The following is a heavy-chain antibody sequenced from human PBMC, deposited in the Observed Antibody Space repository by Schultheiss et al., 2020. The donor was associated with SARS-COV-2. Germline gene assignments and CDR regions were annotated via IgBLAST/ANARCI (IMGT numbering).Heavy chain of an antibody. Sequence: GESLKISCAASGFTFSSYWMSWVRQAPGKGLEWVAVIWYDGSNKYYADSVKGRFTISRDNSKNTLYLQMNSLRAEDTAVYYCARDCYYDSSGCLDYWGQGTLVTVSS. CDR3: ARDCYYDSSGCLDY. V-gene: IGHV3-33*08. CDR2: IWYDGSNK. CDR1: GFTFSSYW. D-gene: IGHD3-22*01. J-gene: IGHJ4*02.